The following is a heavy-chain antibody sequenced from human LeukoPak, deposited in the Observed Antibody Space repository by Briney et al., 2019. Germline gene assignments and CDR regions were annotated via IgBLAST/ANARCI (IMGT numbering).Heavy chain of an antibody. J-gene: IGHJ3*02. D-gene: IGHD2-8*01. V-gene: IGHV4-4*07. Sequence: SETLSLTCTVSGGSISSYYWSWIRQPAGKGLEWIGRIYTSGSTNYNPSLKSRVTISVDKSKNQFSLKLSSVTDADTAVYYCARAVGGYCTNGVCQSAFDIWGQGTMVTVSS. CDR3: ARAVGGYCTNGVCQSAFDI. CDR1: GGSISSYY. CDR2: IYTSGST.